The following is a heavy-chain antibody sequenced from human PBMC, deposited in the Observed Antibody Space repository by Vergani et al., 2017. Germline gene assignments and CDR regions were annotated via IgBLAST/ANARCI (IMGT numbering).Heavy chain of an antibody. V-gene: IGHV1-2*06. J-gene: IGHJ4*02. CDR2: INPNSGGT. D-gene: IGHD2/OR15-2a*01. CDR3: SRREYDLGYFDY. CDR1: GYTFTGYY. Sequence: QVQLVQSGAEVKKPGASVKVSCKASGYTFTGYYMHWVRQAPGQGLEWMGRINPNSGGTNYAQKFQGRVTMTRDTSISTAYMELSSLKASATAMYYGSRREYDLGYFDYWGQGTLVTVSS.